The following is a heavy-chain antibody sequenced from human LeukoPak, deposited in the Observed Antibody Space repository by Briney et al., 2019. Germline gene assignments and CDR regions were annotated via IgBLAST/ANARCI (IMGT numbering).Heavy chain of an antibody. CDR3: ARDRLRRYYDSSGYSFDY. CDR2: INPSGGST. D-gene: IGHD3-22*01. Sequence: ASVKVSCKASGHTFTSYYMHWVRQAPGQGLEWMGIINPSGGSTSYAQKFQGRVTMTRDMSTSTVYMELSSLRSEDTAVYYCARDRLRRYYDSSGYSFDYWGQGTLVTVSS. V-gene: IGHV1-46*01. CDR1: GHTFTSYY. J-gene: IGHJ4*02.